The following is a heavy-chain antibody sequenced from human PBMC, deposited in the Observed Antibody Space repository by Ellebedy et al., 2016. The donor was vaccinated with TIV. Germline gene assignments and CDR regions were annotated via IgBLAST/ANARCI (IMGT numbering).Heavy chain of an antibody. Sequence: ASVKVSXKASGYTFTSYGISWVRQAPGQGLEWMGWISAYNGNTNYAQKLQGRVTMTTDTSTSTAYMELRSLRSDDTAVYYCAKEGSYYIGPNYYYGMDVWGQGTTVTVSS. J-gene: IGHJ6*02. CDR1: GYTFTSYG. CDR3: AKEGSYYIGPNYYYGMDV. D-gene: IGHD3-10*01. V-gene: IGHV1-18*01. CDR2: ISAYNGNT.